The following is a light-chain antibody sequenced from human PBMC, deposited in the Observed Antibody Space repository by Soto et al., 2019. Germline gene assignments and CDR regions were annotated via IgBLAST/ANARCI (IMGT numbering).Light chain of an antibody. Sequence: EVVLTQSPGTLSLSPGERATLSCRAIQSVSSRYLAWYQQKPGQAPRLLIYGASSRATGIPARFSGSGSGTEFTLTISSLQSEDFAVYYCQQYNNWPPITFGQGTRLEI. CDR3: QQYNNWPPIT. V-gene: IGKV3D-15*01. J-gene: IGKJ5*01. CDR2: GAS. CDR1: QSVSSRY.